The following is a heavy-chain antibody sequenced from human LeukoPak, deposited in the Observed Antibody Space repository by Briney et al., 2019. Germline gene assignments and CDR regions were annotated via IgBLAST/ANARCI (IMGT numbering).Heavy chain of an antibody. Sequence: GGSLRLSCAASGFTFSSYSMNWVRQAPAKGLQWVSSINSSSSYIYYEHSVKRRFTISRDKVKNSLYLQMNSLRAEDTAVYYCARSCYYDSSGYYFPPVPLDYWGQGTLVTVSS. V-gene: IGHV3-21*01. CDR3: ARSCYYDSSGYYFPPVPLDY. J-gene: IGHJ4*02. CDR2: INSSSSYI. CDR1: GFTFSSYS. D-gene: IGHD3-22*01.